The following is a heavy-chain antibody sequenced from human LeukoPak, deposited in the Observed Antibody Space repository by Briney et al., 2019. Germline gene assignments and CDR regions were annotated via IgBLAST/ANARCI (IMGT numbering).Heavy chain of an antibody. D-gene: IGHD3-22*01. Sequence: SETLSLTCTVSGGSISSSSYYWGWIRQPPGKGLEWIGSIYYSGSTYYNPSLKSRVTISVDTSKNQFSLKLSSVTAADTAVYYCARTVVYDMSGYGYWGLGTLVTVSS. J-gene: IGHJ4*02. V-gene: IGHV4-39*07. CDR1: GGSISSSSYY. CDR2: IYYSGST. CDR3: ARTVVYDMSGYGY.